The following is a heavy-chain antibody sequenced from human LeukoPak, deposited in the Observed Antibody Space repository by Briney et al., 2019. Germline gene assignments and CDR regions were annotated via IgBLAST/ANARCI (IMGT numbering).Heavy chain of an antibody. D-gene: IGHD2-15*01. CDR1: GGSFSGYY. V-gene: IGHV4-34*01. CDR3: ARGRLVLYYGMDV. CDR2: INHSGST. Sequence: SETLSLTCAVYGGSFSGYYWSWIRQPPGKGLEWIGEINHSGSTNYNPSLKSRVTISVDTSENQFSLKLSSVTAADTAVYYCARGRLVLYYGMDVWGQGTTVTVSS. J-gene: IGHJ6*02.